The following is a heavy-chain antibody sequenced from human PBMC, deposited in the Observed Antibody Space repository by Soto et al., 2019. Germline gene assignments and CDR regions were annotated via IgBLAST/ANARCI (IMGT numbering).Heavy chain of an antibody. CDR3: AREGLGCSSTSCYLSWFDP. Sequence: SETLSLTCAVYGGSFSGYYWSWIRQPPGKGLEWIGEINHSGSTNYNPSLKSRVTISVDTSKNQFSLKLSSVTAADTAVYYCAREGLGCSSTSCYLSWFDPWGQGTLVTVSS. CDR1: GGSFSGYY. V-gene: IGHV4-34*01. J-gene: IGHJ5*02. CDR2: INHSGST. D-gene: IGHD2-2*01.